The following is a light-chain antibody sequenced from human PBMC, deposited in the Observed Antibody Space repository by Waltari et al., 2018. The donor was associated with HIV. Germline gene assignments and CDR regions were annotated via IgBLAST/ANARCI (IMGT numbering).Light chain of an antibody. J-gene: IGKJ4*01. CDR3: QKYYDTPLT. V-gene: IGKV4-1*01. CDR1: QNVLSSSNNMNY. CDR2: WAS. Sequence: DIVMTQSPDSLVVSLGERATINCKSSQNVLSSSNNMNYFAWYQQKPGQPPKLLINWASTRGSGVPGRFSGSGSGTDFTVNISSLQAEDVAVYYCQKYYDTPLTCGGGTKVEIK.